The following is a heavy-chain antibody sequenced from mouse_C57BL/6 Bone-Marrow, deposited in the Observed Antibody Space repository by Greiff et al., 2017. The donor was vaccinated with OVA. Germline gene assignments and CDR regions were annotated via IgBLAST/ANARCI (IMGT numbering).Heavy chain of an antibody. V-gene: IGHV8-12*01. CDR2: IYWNDDK. J-gene: IGHJ4*01. Sequence: QVTLKESGPGILQSSQTLSLTCSFSGFSLSTSGMGVSWIRQPSGKGLEWLAHIYWNDDKRYNPSLKRRLTISKDTSRNQVFLKITSVDTADTATYDCARRGGGNSSMDYWGQGTSVTVSS. CDR3: ARRGGGNSSMDY. CDR1: GFSLSTSGMG. D-gene: IGHD2-1*01.